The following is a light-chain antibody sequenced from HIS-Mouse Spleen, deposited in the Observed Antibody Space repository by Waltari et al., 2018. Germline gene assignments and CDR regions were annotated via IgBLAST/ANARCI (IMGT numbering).Light chain of an antibody. V-gene: IGKV4-1*01. J-gene: IGKJ1*01. CDR3: QQYYSTPPT. Sequence: DIVMTRSPDPLAVSLGERATINCNSSQSVLYSSNNKNYLAWYQQKPGQPPKLLIYWASTRESGVPDRFSGSGSGTDFTLTISSLQAEDVAVYYCQQYYSTPPTFGQGTKVEIK. CDR2: WAS. CDR1: QSVLYSSNNKNY.